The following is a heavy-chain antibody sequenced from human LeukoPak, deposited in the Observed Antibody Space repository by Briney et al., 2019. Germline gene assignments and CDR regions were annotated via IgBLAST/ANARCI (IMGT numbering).Heavy chain of an antibody. CDR1: GDSITSNY. CDR3: AKDLTGLLDSGSDY. CDR2: IYYSGST. Sequence: SETLSLTCTVSGDSITSNYWSWIRQPAGQGLEWIGRIYYSGSTNYNPSLKSRLSISVDTSRNQFSLRLTSVTAADTAVYYCAKDLTGLLDSGSDYWGQGTLVTVSS. J-gene: IGHJ4*02. D-gene: IGHD5-18*01. V-gene: IGHV4-4*07.